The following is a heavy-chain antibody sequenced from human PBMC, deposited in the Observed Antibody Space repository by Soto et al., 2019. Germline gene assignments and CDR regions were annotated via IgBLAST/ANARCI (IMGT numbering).Heavy chain of an antibody. D-gene: IGHD6-13*01. J-gene: IGHJ5*02. Sequence: ASVKVSCKASGYTFINFDISWVRQAAGQGLEWLGWMNPGSGKTGYASKFQGGVAMTRDASTGTSHLDLSSLTSDDTAVYYCARMASAGTLNWFDPWGPGTLVTVSS. CDR3: ARMASAGTLNWFDP. V-gene: IGHV1-8*02. CDR1: GYTFINFD. CDR2: MNPGSGKT.